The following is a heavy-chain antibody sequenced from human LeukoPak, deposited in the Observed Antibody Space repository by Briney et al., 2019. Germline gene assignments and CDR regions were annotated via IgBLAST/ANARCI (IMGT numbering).Heavy chain of an antibody. J-gene: IGHJ4*02. Sequence: SVKVSCKASGGTYSSYAISWVRQAPGQGLEWMGGIIPIFGSANYAQKFQGRVTITADESTSTAYMELSSLRAEDTAVYYCARDLLGSATSYSSGAWDYWGQGTLVTVSS. CDR1: GGTYSSYA. V-gene: IGHV1-69*13. CDR2: IIPIFGSA. CDR3: ARDLLGSATSYSSGAWDY. D-gene: IGHD3-9*01.